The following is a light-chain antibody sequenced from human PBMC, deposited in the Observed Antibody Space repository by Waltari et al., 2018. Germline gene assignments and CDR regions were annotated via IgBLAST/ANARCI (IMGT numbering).Light chain of an antibody. J-gene: IGLJ2*01. CDR2: EVS. Sequence: QSALTQPPSASGSPGQSVTISCTGTSSHVGGYNYVSWYQQHPGKAPNLMVYEVSKRPSGVPDRFSGSKSGNTASLTVSGLQAEDEADYYCSSYAGSTLFGGGTKLTVL. V-gene: IGLV2-8*01. CDR3: SSYAGSTL. CDR1: SSHVGGYNY.